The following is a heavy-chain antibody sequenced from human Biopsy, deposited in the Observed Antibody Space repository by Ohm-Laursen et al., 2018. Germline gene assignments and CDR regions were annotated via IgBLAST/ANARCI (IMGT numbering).Heavy chain of an antibody. D-gene: IGHD2/OR15-2a*01. V-gene: IGHV4-59*01. Sequence: TLSFTCTVSGGSISSDYWSWIRQTPGQGLEWIGYIYYSGSTNYNPSLKSRVTISVDTTKNQFSLRLNSVTAADTAVYYCARATNSTGWPYYYCYGMDVWGQGTTVTVSS. J-gene: IGHJ6*02. CDR3: ARATNSTGWPYYYCYGMDV. CDR1: GGSISSDY. CDR2: IYYSGST.